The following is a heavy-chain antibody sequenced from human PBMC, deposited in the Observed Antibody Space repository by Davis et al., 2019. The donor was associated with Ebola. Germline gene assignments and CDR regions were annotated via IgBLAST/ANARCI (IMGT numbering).Heavy chain of an antibody. D-gene: IGHD3-22*01. J-gene: IGHJ4*02. CDR3: ARVRYYYDNSALMY. CDR2: IYYSGST. CDR1: GGSISSSSYY. Sequence: SETLSLTCTVSGGSISSSSYYWGWIRQPPGKGLEWIGSIYYSGSTYYNPSLKSRVTISVDTSKNQFSLKLSSVTAADTAVYYCARVRYYYDNSALMYWGPGILVTVSS. V-gene: IGHV4-39*01.